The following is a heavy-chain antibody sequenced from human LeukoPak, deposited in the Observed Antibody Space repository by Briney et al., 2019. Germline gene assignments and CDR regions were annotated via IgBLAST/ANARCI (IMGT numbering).Heavy chain of an antibody. CDR3: AKGFSGWYTDFDY. V-gene: IGHV3-23*01. CDR2: ISASGGTT. D-gene: IGHD6-19*01. Sequence: GGSLRLSCAASGFTFSNYAMTWVRQAPGKGLEWVSAISASGGTTYYADSVKGRFTISRDNSKNTLYLQMNSLRAEDTAVYYCAKGFSGWYTDFDYWGQGTLVTVSS. CDR1: GFTFSNYA. J-gene: IGHJ4*02.